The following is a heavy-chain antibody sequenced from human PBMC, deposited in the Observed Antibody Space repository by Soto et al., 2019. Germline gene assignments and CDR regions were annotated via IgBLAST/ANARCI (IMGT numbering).Heavy chain of an antibody. CDR2: ISSHGRDI. D-gene: IGHD6-19*01. CDR3: ARGAALAGKLDV. V-gene: IGHV3-21*06. Sequence: EVQLVESGGGLVKPGGSVRLSCEASGFTFTSDSMTWVRQAPGKGLEWVSSISSHGRDIFYADSVKGRFTISRDTAKDSLHLQMNSLTGEDSAVYYCARGAALAGKLDVWGQGTLVTVSS. CDR1: GFTFTSDS. J-gene: IGHJ4*02.